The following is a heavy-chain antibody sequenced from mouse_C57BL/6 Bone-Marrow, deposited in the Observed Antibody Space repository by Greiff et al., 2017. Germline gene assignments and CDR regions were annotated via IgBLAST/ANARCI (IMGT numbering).Heavy chain of an antibody. D-gene: IGHD1-1*01. CDR2: IDPENGDT. J-gene: IGHJ2*01. Sequence: VQLQQSGAELVRPGASVTLSCTASGFNIKDDYMHWVKQRPEQGLEWIGWIDPENGDTEYASKFQGKATITADTSSNTAYLQLSSLTSEDTAVYYCTSYYYGSSPYYFDYWGQGTALTVSS. CDR1: GFNIKDDY. V-gene: IGHV14-4*01. CDR3: TSYYYGSSPYYFDY.